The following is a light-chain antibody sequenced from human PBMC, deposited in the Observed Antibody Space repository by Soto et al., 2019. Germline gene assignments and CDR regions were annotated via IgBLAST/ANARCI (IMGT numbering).Light chain of an antibody. Sequence: EIVLTQSPATLSLSPGERATLSCRASQSVSSSYLAWYQQQPGQAPRLLIYGAASRATGIPDRFSGSRSATDFTLTISRLEPEDFSVYYCQQYGSSPWTFGQGTKVEIK. V-gene: IGKV3-20*01. J-gene: IGKJ1*01. CDR3: QQYGSSPWT. CDR1: QSVSSSY. CDR2: GAA.